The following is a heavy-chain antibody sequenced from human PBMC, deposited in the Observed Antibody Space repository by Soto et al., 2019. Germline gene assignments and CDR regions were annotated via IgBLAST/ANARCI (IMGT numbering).Heavy chain of an antibody. CDR2: IIPILGLT. Sequence: QVQLVQSGAEVKKPGSSVKVSCKASGGSFNSYAISWVRQAPGQGLEWMGRIIPILGLTNYAEKFQGRFTITAATADKSTTVAYMELSSVRSEDTALYSCATAFQLQAYWGQGTLVTVSS. CDR3: ATAFQLQAY. D-gene: IGHD1-1*01. CDR1: GGSFNSYA. V-gene: IGHV1-69*02. J-gene: IGHJ4*02.